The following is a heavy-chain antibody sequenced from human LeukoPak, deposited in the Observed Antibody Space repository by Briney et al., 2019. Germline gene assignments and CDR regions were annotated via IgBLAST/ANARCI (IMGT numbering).Heavy chain of an antibody. CDR1: GDSVSSNSAA. D-gene: IGHD3-16*01. CDR2: TYYRSKWYN. J-gene: IGHJ4*02. CDR3: ASSFHWGLGELWSFLFDY. V-gene: IGHV6-1*01. Sequence: SQTLSLTCAISGDSVSSNSAAWNWIRQSPSRGLEWLGRTYYRSKWYNDYAVSVKSRITINPDTSKNQFSLQLNSVTPEDTAVYYCASSFHWGLGELWSFLFDYWGQGALVTVSS.